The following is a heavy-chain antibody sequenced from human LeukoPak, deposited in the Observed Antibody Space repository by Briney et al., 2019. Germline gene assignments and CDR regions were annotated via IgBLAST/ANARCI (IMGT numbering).Heavy chain of an antibody. CDR3: AREQYSSSFEYNWFDP. J-gene: IGHJ5*02. CDR2: ISSSSSYI. CDR1: GFTFSSYS. Sequence: GGSLRLSCAASGFTFSSYSMNWVRQAPGKGLEWVPSISSSSSYIYYADSVKGRFTISRDNAKNSLYLQMNSLRAEDTAVYYCAREQYSSSFEYNWFDPWGQGTLVTVSS. V-gene: IGHV3-21*01. D-gene: IGHD6-6*01.